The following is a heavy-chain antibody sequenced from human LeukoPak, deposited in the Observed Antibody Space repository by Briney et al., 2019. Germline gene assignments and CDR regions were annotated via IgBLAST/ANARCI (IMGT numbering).Heavy chain of an antibody. CDR3: ARDLVADAFDI. V-gene: IGHV1-18*01. J-gene: IGHJ3*02. Sequence: ASVKVSCKASGYTFSNYDISWVRQAPRQGLEWMGWISGYNGNTKYAQKLQGRFTMTTDTSTSTAYMELRSLRSDDTAVYYCARDLVADAFDIWGQGTMVTVSS. CDR2: ISGYNGNT. CDR1: GYTFSNYD. D-gene: IGHD2-2*01.